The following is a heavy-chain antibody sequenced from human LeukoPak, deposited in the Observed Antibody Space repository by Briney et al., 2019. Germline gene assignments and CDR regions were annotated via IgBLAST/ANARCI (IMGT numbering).Heavy chain of an antibody. J-gene: IGHJ4*02. D-gene: IGHD6-13*01. Sequence: GGSLRLSCAASGFTFSDYRMHWVRRAPGKGLVWVSRINGGGSRTQYADSVKGRFTVSRDNAKNTVYLQMDSLGDDVTAVYYCGRDVHDAAADHGGQETLVTVSS. V-gene: IGHV3-74*03. CDR3: GRDVHDAAADH. CDR2: INGGGSRT. CDR1: GFTFSDYR.